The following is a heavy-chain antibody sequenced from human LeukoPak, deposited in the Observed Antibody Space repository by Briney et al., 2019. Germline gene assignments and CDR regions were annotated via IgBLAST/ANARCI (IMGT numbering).Heavy chain of an antibody. D-gene: IGHD4-17*01. Sequence: GGSLRLSCAASGFTFSSYAMSWVRQAPGKGLEWISGIRGSGTLTYYADSVKGRFTISRDTSKNTLYLQMNSLRAEDTAVYFCAKDMDGDYVRRGWHFDLWGRGTLVTVSS. CDR3: AKDMDGDYVRRGWHFDL. CDR2: IRGSGTLT. J-gene: IGHJ2*01. V-gene: IGHV3-23*01. CDR1: GFTFSSYA.